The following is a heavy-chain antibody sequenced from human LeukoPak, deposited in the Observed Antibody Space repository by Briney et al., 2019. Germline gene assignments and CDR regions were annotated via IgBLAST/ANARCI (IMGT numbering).Heavy chain of an antibody. CDR1: GFTFSSYG. Sequence: GGSLRLSCAASGFTFSSYGMHWVRQAPGKGLEWLAVIWYDGSNKYYADYVKGRFTISRDNSKNTLYLQMNSLRAEDTAVYYCARDPGGMDVWGKGTTVTVSS. J-gene: IGHJ6*04. CDR3: ARDPGGMDV. CDR2: IWYDGSNK. V-gene: IGHV3-33*01.